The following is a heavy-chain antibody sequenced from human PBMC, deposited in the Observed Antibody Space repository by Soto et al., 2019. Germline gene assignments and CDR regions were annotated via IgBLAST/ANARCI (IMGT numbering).Heavy chain of an antibody. J-gene: IGHJ4*02. CDR1: GFTFSSYG. D-gene: IGHD3-10*01. Sequence: QVQLVESGGGVVQPGRSLRLSCAASGFTFSSYGMHWVRQAPGKGPEWVALISYDGSDNYYAGSVKGRFTISRDNSKNTLYLQMNSLRAEDTAVYYCAKVMGVRGVTSGVDYWGQGTLVTVSS. CDR3: AKVMGVRGVTSGVDY. V-gene: IGHV3-30*18. CDR2: ISYDGSDN.